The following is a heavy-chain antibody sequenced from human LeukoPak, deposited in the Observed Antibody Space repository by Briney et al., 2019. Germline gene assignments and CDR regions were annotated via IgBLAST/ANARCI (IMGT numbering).Heavy chain of an antibody. D-gene: IGHD3-22*01. Sequence: GGSLRLSSAASGFIFQNYAMSWVRQAPGKGLEWTSSISGSGPSTEYADSVKGRFTISRDRAKNTLYLQMSNLRVEDTAVYYCARLPTFYFDSSHYHYDFWGQGTLVTVSS. CDR1: GFIFQNYA. CDR3: ARLPTFYFDSSHYHYDF. J-gene: IGHJ4*02. CDR2: ISGSGPST. V-gene: IGHV3-23*01.